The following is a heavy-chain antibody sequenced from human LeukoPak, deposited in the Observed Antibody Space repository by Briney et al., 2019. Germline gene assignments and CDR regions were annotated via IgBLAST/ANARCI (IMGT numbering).Heavy chain of an antibody. Sequence: GGSLRLSCAASGFTFSSYAMSWVRQAPGKGLGWVSCISSSSSSIYYEDSVKGRFTISRDNAKNSLYLQMNSLRAEDTAVYYCARDRSLDILATNAVDYWGQGTLVTVSS. V-gene: IGHV3-21*01. CDR3: ARDRSLDILATNAVDY. D-gene: IGHD5-12*01. CDR1: GFTFSSYA. CDR2: ISSSSSSI. J-gene: IGHJ4*02.